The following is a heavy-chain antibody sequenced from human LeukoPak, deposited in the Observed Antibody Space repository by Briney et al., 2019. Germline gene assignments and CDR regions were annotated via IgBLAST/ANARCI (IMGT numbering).Heavy chain of an antibody. J-gene: IGHJ5*02. CDR3: SRGGANDL. V-gene: IGHV4-4*07. D-gene: IGHD4/OR15-4a*01. CDR1: GGSITSDY. Sequence: PSETLSPTCTVSGGSITSDYWSWIRQPAGKGLEWIGRIFTSGSSSYNPSLKSRVTMSLDTSKNQFSLKLSSVTAADTAVYFCSRGGANDLWGQGTPVTVSS. CDR2: IFTSGSS.